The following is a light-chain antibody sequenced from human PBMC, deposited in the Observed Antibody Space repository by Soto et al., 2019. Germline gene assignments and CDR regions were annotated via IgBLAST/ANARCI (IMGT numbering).Light chain of an antibody. CDR3: ATWDDSLLSVV. CDR1: GSNIGRNY. J-gene: IGLJ2*01. V-gene: IGLV1-47*02. Sequence: QSVLTQPPSASGTPGQRVTFSCSGSGSNIGRNYVCWYQQFPGAAPKLLIYNNDQRPSGVPDRFSGSKSGASASLAISGLRSEDEADYYCATWDDSLLSVVFGGGTKLTVL. CDR2: NND.